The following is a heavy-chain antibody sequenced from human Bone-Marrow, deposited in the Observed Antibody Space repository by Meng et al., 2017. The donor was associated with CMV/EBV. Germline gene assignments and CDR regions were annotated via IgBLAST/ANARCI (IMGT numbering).Heavy chain of an antibody. Sequence: SETLSLTCTVSGGSISSSSYYWGWIRQPPGKGLEWIGSIYYSGSTYYNPSLKSRVTISVDTSKNQFSLKLSSVTAADTAVYYCARGRGHRGPYCSSTSCLAFDYWGQGTLVTVSS. J-gene: IGHJ4*02. V-gene: IGHV4-39*07. CDR3: ARGRGHRGPYCSSTSCLAFDY. CDR2: IYYSGST. D-gene: IGHD2-2*01. CDR1: GGSISSSSYY.